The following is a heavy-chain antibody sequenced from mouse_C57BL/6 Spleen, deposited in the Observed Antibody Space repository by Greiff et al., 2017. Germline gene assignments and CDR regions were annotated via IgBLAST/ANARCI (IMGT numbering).Heavy chain of an antibody. CDR1: GYSITSGYY. Sequence: ESGPGLVKPSQSLSLTCSVTGYSITSGYYWNWIRQFPGNKLEWMGYISYDGSNNYNPSLKNRISITRDTSKNQFFLKLNSVTTEDTATYYCAVTYGNYVGAMDYWGQGTSVTVSS. J-gene: IGHJ4*01. CDR3: AVTYGNYVGAMDY. D-gene: IGHD2-1*01. V-gene: IGHV3-6*01. CDR2: ISYDGSN.